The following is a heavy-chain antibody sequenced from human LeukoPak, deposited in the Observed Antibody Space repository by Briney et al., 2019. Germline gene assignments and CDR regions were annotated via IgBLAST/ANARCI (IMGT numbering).Heavy chain of an antibody. CDR3: ARKKTYYYGSGSYKGHNPYFDY. CDR1: SGSFSGYY. D-gene: IGHD3-10*01. J-gene: IGHJ4*02. CDR2: INHSGST. Sequence: SETLSLTCAVYSGSFSGYYWSWIRQPPGKGLEWIGEINHSGSTNYNPSLKSRVTISVDTSKNQFSLKLSSVTAADTAVYYCARKKTYYYGSGSYKGHNPYFDYWGQGTLVTVSS. V-gene: IGHV4-34*01.